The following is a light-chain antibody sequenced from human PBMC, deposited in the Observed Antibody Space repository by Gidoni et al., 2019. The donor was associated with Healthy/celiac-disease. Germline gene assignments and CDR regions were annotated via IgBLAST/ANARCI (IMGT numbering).Light chain of an antibody. Sequence: EIVMTQSPATLSVSPGERATLSCRASQSVSSNLAWYQQKPGQAPRLLIYGASPRATGIPARFSGSGSGTEFTLTISSLQSEDFAFYYCQQYDNWPPPFGQGTKLEIK. CDR3: QQYDNWPPP. V-gene: IGKV3-15*01. CDR1: QSVSSN. CDR2: GAS. J-gene: IGKJ2*01.